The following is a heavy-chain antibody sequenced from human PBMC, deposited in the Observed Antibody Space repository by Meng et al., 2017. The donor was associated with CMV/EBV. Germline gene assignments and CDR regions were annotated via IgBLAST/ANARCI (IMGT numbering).Heavy chain of an antibody. J-gene: IGHJ6*02. Sequence: GESLKISCAASGFTFDDYTMHWVRQAPGKGLEWVSLISWDGGSTYYADSVKGRFTISRDNSKNSLYLQMNSLRTEDTAVYYCARAGGYDFWSGKPKYGMDVWGQGTTVTVSS. CDR2: ISWDGGST. CDR3: ARAGGYDFWSGKPKYGMDV. V-gene: IGHV3-43*01. D-gene: IGHD3-3*01. CDR1: GFTFDDYT.